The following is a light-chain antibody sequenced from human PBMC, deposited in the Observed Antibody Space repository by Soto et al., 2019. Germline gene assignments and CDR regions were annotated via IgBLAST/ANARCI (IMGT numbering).Light chain of an antibody. V-gene: IGKV1-5*03. Sequence: DIQMTQSPSTLSASVGDRVTITCRASQSISSWLAWYQQKPGKAPKLLIYTASSLQSGVPPRLSGSGSGTEFNLIISSLQPDDFATYYCQQYYTYTGKFGQGTKVEIK. J-gene: IGKJ1*01. CDR3: QQYYTYTGK. CDR1: QSISSW. CDR2: TAS.